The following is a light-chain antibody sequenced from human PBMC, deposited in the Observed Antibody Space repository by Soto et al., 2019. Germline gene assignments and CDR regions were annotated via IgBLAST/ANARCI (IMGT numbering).Light chain of an antibody. CDR1: NIGGKS. CDR3: QVWDDNSDHHV. Sequence: SYEVTQTSSVSVDPGQTARISCWGNNIGGKSVHWYQQKPGQAPVVVVYDDSDRPSGIPERFSGSNSGNTATLTISRVEAGDEADYHCQVWDDNSDHHVFGTGTKVTVL. J-gene: IGLJ1*01. CDR2: DDS. V-gene: IGLV3-21*02.